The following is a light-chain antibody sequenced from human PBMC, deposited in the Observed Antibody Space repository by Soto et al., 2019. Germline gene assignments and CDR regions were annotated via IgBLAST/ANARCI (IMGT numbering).Light chain of an antibody. CDR3: QQYGSSPPVT. Sequence: ETVLTQSPGTLSLSPGERATLSCRASQSVSSSYLAWYQQKPGQAPRLLIHGASSRATGIPDRFSGSGSGTDFTLTISRVEPEDFAVYYCQQYGSSPPVTFGGGTKVDIK. CDR2: GAS. J-gene: IGKJ4*01. V-gene: IGKV3-20*01. CDR1: QSVSSSY.